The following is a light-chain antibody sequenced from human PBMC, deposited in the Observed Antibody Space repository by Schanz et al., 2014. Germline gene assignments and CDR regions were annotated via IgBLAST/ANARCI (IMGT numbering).Light chain of an antibody. Sequence: QAVVTQEPSLTVSPGGTVTLTCGSSTGAVTSGHYPYWFQQKPGQAPRTLIYDTNNKHSWTPARFSGALLGGKAALTLSGVQPEDEAEYYCLLFYGGAHVFGGGTKVTVL. CDR2: DTN. J-gene: IGLJ2*01. CDR1: TGAVTSGHY. CDR3: LLFYGGAHV. V-gene: IGLV7-46*01.